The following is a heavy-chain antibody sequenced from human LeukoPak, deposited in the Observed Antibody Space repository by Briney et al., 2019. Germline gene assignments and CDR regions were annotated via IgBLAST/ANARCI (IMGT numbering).Heavy chain of an antibody. CDR1: GGSISSSSYY. D-gene: IGHD3-22*01. CDR2: IYYSGST. CDR3: ARSQEGYYDSSAGYFQH. Sequence: PSETLSLTCTVSGGSISSSSYYWGWIRQPPGKGLEWIGSIYYSGSTNYNPSLKSRVTISVDTSKNQFSLKLSSVTAADTAVYYCARSQEGYYDSSAGYFQHWGQGTLVTVSS. J-gene: IGHJ1*01. V-gene: IGHV4-39*07.